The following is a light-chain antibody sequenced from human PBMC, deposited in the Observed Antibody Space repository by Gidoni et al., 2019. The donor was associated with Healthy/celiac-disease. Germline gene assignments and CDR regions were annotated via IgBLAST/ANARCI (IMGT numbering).Light chain of an antibody. V-gene: IGLV3-1*01. J-gene: IGLJ2*01. CDR1: KLGDKY. CDR2: QDS. CDR3: QAWDSSTVV. Sequence: SYELTQPPSVSVSPGQTASITCSGDKLGDKYACWYQQKPGQSPVLVIYQDSKRPSGIPERFSGSNSGNTATLTTGGTQAMDEADYDCQAWDSSTVVFSGGTKLPVL.